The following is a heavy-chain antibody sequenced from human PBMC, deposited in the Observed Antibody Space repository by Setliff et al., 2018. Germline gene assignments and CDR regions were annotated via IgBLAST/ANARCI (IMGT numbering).Heavy chain of an antibody. J-gene: IGHJ4*02. CDR2: MWSDGTKK. D-gene: IGHD3-9*01. Sequence: PGGSLRLSCAASGFIFRNYGIHWVRQTPGKGLEWVAVMWSDGTKKYYADSVKGRFTVSRDISRNTVFLDMNSLRAEDTAVYHCARDIDTTSHYGTFDYWGQGALVTVSS. CDR3: ARDIDTTSHYGTFDY. CDR1: GFIFRNYG. V-gene: IGHV3-33*01.